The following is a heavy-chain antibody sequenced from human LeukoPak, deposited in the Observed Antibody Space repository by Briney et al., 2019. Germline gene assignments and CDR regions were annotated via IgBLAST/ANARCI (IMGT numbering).Heavy chain of an antibody. V-gene: IGHV3-9*03. J-gene: IGHJ2*01. CDR3: AKAQGGSGWYGPNWYFDL. CDR2: ISWNSGSI. CDR1: GFTFDDYA. D-gene: IGHD6-19*01. Sequence: GGSLRLSCAASGFTFDDYAMHWVRQAPGKGLEWVSGISWNSGSIGYADSVKGRFTIYRDNAKNSLYLQMNSLRAEDMALYYCAKAQGGSGWYGPNWYFDLWGRGTLVTVSS.